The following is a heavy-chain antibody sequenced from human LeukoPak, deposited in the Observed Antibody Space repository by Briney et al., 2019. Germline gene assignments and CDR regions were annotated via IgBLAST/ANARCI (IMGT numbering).Heavy chain of an antibody. Sequence: SETLSLTCTVSGGSISGYYCSWIRQPAGKGLEWIGRIYTSGNTNYNPSLKSRVTMSVDTSKNQFSLKLNSVTAADTAVYYCASSKVEFDWYFDLWGRGTLVTVSS. CDR2: IYTSGNT. D-gene: IGHD1-1*01. CDR1: GGSISGYY. J-gene: IGHJ2*01. V-gene: IGHV4-4*07. CDR3: ASSKVEFDWYFDL.